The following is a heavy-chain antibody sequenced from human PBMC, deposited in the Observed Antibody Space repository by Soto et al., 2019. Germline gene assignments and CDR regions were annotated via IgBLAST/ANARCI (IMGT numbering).Heavy chain of an antibody. CDR3: VRYCSTTKCPFDY. Sequence: SETLSLTCTVAGGSISSGGSYWGWIRQPPGKGLEWIGYIYYSGNTYFNPSLKSRVTLSVDTSKNQFSLNLSSVTAADTAVYYCVRYCSTTKCPFDYWGQGTLVTVSS. CDR1: GGSISSGGSY. CDR2: IYYSGNT. D-gene: IGHD2-2*01. V-gene: IGHV4-30-4*01. J-gene: IGHJ4*02.